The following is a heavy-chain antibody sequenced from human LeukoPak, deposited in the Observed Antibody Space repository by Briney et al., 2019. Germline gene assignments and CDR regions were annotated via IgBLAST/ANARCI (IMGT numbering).Heavy chain of an antibody. CDR3: TTVLHYSSISNYYYYMDV. CDR2: IRSKAYGGTT. CDR1: GFTFGDYA. J-gene: IGHJ6*03. Sequence: GGSLRLSCTASGFTFGDYAMSWFRQAPGKGLEWVGFIRSKAYGGTTEYAASVKGRFTISRDDSKSIAYLQMNSLKTEDTAVYYCTTVLHYSSISNYYYYMDVWGKGTTVTISS. D-gene: IGHD3-10*01. V-gene: IGHV3-49*03.